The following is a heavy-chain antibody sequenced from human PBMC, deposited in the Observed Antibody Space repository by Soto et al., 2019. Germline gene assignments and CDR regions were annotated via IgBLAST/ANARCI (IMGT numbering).Heavy chain of an antibody. J-gene: IGHJ4*02. D-gene: IGHD5-12*01. CDR3: ARVRPPTSTRRAAVLYYFDY. CDR2: IYHVGFT. V-gene: IGHV4-4*02. Sequence: QVHLQESGPGLVKPSGTLSLTCAVSGASVSSSHWWTWVRQPPGKGLEWIGEIYHVGFTSYTQSLKNRVSMSIDQSRNQFSLKLSSVTAADTAVYYCARVRPPTSTRRAAVLYYFDYWGQGTLVTVSS. CDR1: GASVSSSHW.